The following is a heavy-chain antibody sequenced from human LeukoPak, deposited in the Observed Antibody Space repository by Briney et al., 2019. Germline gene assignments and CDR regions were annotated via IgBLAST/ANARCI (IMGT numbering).Heavy chain of an antibody. J-gene: IGHJ3*02. CDR1: GVSISAYY. CDR2: INHSGST. CDR3: ARGLILFAFDI. V-gene: IGHV4-34*01. D-gene: IGHD2-21*01. Sequence: PSETLSLTCSASGVSISAYYWSWIRQPPGKGLEWIGEINHSGSTNYNPSLKSRVTISVDTSKNQFSLKLSSVTAADTAVYYCARGLILFAFDIWGQGTTVTVSS.